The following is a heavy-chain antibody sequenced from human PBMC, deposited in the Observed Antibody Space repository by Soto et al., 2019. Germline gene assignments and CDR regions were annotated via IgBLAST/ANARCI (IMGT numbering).Heavy chain of an antibody. Sequence: QVQLLQSGAEVKKPGASVKVSCKASGYTFTSYGISLVRQAPGQGLEWMGWVSAYNGNTKNAQELQCRVTIHTDTSTSTAYRELRSLRSDDPAVYYCARDSPPVAYWGQGTLVTVSS. CDR3: ARDSPPVAY. V-gene: IGHV1-18*01. CDR2: VSAYNGNT. J-gene: IGHJ4*02. CDR1: GYTFTSYG.